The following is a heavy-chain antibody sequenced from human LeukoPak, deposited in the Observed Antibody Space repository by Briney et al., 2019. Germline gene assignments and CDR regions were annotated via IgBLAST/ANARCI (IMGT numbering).Heavy chain of an antibody. Sequence: ASVKVSCKASGYTFTSYGISWVRQAPGQGLEWMGWTSAYNGNTNYAQKLQGRVTMTTDTSTSTAYMELRSLRSDDTAVYYCARVATYYDILTGYPGDYWGQGTLVTVSS. V-gene: IGHV1-18*01. CDR2: TSAYNGNT. J-gene: IGHJ4*02. D-gene: IGHD3-9*01. CDR3: ARVATYYDILTGYPGDY. CDR1: GYTFTSYG.